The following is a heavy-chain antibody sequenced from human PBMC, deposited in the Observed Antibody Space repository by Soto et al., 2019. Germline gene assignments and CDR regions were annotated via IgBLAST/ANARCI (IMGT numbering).Heavy chain of an antibody. J-gene: IGHJ4*02. CDR1: GGTFSSYT. V-gene: IGHV1-69*02. CDR3: AKRGVGFDFEY. D-gene: IGHD1-26*01. CDR2: IIPILGIA. Sequence: GASVKVSCKASGGTFSSYTISWVRQAPGQGLEWMGRIIPILGIANYAQKFQGRVTITADKSTSTAYMELSSLRSEDTAVYYCAKRGVGFDFEYWGQGTLVTVSS.